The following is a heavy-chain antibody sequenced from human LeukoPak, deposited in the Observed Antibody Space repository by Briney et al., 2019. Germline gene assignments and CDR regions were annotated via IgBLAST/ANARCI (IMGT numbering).Heavy chain of an antibody. CDR3: ARAGTTGSVDF. J-gene: IGHJ4*02. CDR2: ISGSGGST. V-gene: IGHV3-23*01. D-gene: IGHD4-17*01. CDR1: GFTFSSYA. Sequence: GGSLRLSCVASGFTFSSYAMSWVRQAPGKGLEWVSGISGSGGSTYYADSVKGRFTISRDNSKNTLFLQMNSLRAEDTAVYYCARAGTTGSVDFWGQGTLVTVSS.